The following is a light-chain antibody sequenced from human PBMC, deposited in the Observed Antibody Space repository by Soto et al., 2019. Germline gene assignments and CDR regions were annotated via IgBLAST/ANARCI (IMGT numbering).Light chain of an antibody. Sequence: DIQMTQSPSSVPASVGDRVTITCRASQGVSSWLAWYQQKPGKTPSLLIYRASSLQSGVPSRFSGSGSGTDFTLTISSLQPEDFATYYCQQADRLPLTFGGGTKVEMK. CDR1: QGVSSW. V-gene: IGKV1D-12*01. CDR2: RAS. J-gene: IGKJ4*01. CDR3: QQADRLPLT.